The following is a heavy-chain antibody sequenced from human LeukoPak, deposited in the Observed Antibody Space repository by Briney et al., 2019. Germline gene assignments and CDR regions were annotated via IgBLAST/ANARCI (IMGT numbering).Heavy chain of an antibody. CDR2: IRYDGSNK. J-gene: IGHJ4*02. CDR1: GFTFSSYG. V-gene: IGHV3-30*02. Sequence: SGGSLRLSCVASGFTFSSYGMQWVRQAPGKGLEWVAFIRYDGSNKYYADSVKGRFTMSRDNSKKTVYLQLNSLRAEDTAVYYCVRSGSGWYYFDYWGQGTLVTVSS. CDR3: VRSGSGWYYFDY. D-gene: IGHD6-19*01.